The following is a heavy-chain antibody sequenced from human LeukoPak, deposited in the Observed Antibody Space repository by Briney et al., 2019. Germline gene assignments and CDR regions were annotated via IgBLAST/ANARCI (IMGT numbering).Heavy chain of an antibody. Sequence: QSGGSLRLSCAASGFTFSSYSMNWVRQAPGKGLEWVSYISSSSSTIYYADSVKGRFTISRDNSKNTLYLQMNSLRAEDTAVYYCAKVPPTVTTSAFDYWGQGTLVTVSS. J-gene: IGHJ4*02. V-gene: IGHV3-48*01. D-gene: IGHD4-17*01. CDR1: GFTFSSYS. CDR2: ISSSSSTI. CDR3: AKVPPTVTTSAFDY.